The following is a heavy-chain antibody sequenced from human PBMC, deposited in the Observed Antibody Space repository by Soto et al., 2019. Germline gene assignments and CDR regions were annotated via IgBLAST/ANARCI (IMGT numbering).Heavy chain of an antibody. Sequence: ASVKVSCKASGYTFPSDGISWGRQTPGQGLEWMGWISAYNGNTNYAQKLQGRVTMTTDTSTSTAYMELRSLRSDDTAVYYCARDLRDTAMDYYYYSGMDVWGQGTTVTVSS. CDR1: GYTFPSDG. V-gene: IGHV1-18*01. J-gene: IGHJ6*02. D-gene: IGHD5-18*01. CDR2: ISAYNGNT. CDR3: ARDLRDTAMDYYYYSGMDV.